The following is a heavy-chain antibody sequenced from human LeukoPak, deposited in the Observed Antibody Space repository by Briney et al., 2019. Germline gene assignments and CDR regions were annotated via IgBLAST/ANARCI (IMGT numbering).Heavy chain of an antibody. J-gene: IGHJ5*02. Sequence: ASVTVSCKASGYTFTSYGISWVRQAPGQGLEWMGWISAYNGNTNYAQKLQGRVTMTTDTSTSTAYMELRSLRSDDTAVYYCARDPAVAGRLGMSWFDPWGQGTLVTVSS. CDR1: GYTFTSYG. V-gene: IGHV1-18*01. CDR2: ISAYNGNT. D-gene: IGHD6-19*01. CDR3: ARDPAVAGRLGMSWFDP.